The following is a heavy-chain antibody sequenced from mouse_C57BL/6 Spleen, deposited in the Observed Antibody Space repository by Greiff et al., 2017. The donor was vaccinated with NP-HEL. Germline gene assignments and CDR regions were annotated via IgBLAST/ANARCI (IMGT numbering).Heavy chain of an antibody. J-gene: IGHJ4*01. CDR3: ARWVTTVVAPYYAMDY. D-gene: IGHD1-1*01. CDR1: GYTFTSYW. CDR2: IDPSDSET. V-gene: IGHV1-52*01. Sequence: QVQLKQPGAELVRPGSSVKLSCKASGYTFTSYWMHWVKQRPIQGLEWIGNIDPSDSETHYNQKFKDKATLTVDKSSSTAYMQLSSLTSEDSAVYYCARWVTTVVAPYYAMDYWGQGTSVTVSS.